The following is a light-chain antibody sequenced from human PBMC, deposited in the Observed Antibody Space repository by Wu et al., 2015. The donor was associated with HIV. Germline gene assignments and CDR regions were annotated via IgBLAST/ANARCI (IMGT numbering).Light chain of an antibody. CDR3: QQYGSSPT. Sequence: EIVLTQSPGTLSLSPGERATLSCRASQSVSSSYLAWYQQKPGQAPRLLIYGASSRATGIPDRFSGSGSGTDFTLTISRLEPEDFAVYYCQQYGSSPTFGLRDTDWRLN. CDR2: GAS. V-gene: IGKV3-20*01. J-gene: IGKJ5*01. CDR1: QSVSSSY.